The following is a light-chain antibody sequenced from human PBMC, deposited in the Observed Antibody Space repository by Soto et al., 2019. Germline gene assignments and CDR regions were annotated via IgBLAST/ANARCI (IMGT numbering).Light chain of an antibody. CDR1: QSVSSSY. Sequence: EIVLTQSPGTLSLSPGERATLSCRASQSVSSSYLAWYQQKPGQAPRLLIYGASSRATGIPDRFSGSGSGTDFPLTISRLEPEDFAVYYCQQYGSSPATYTFGQGTKLEIK. CDR2: GAS. CDR3: QQYGSSPATYT. J-gene: IGKJ2*01. V-gene: IGKV3-20*01.